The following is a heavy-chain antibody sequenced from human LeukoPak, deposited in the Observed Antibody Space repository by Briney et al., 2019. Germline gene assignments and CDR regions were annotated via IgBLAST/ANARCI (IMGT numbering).Heavy chain of an antibody. V-gene: IGHV3-7*03. D-gene: IGHD1-26*01. CDR1: GFTVSSNY. J-gene: IGHJ4*02. CDR2: IKQDGSEK. CDR3: AKDLVVGALDY. Sequence: GGSLRLSCIASGFTVSSNYMNWVRQAPGKGLEWVANIKQDGSEKYYVDSVKGRFTISRDNAKNSLYLQMNSLRADDTAVYYCAKDLVVGALDYWGQGTLVTVSS.